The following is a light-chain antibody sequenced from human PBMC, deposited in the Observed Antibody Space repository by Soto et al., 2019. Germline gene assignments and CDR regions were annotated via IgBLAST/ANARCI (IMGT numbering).Light chain of an antibody. CDR3: GTWDSSLSAVV. V-gene: IGLV1-51*01. CDR2: DND. Sequence: QSVLTQPPSVSAAPGKKVTISCSGSSGNIGNNHVSWYQQFPGTSPKLLIYDNDKRPSGIPDRFSGSKSGTSATLGITGLQTGDEADYYCGTWDSSLSAVVFGGGTKATVL. J-gene: IGLJ2*01. CDR1: SGNIGNNH.